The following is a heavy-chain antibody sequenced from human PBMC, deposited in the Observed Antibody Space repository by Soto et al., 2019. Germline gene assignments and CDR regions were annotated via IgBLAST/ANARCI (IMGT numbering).Heavy chain of an antibody. D-gene: IGHD3-10*01. J-gene: IGHJ3*01. V-gene: IGHV3-66*01. CDR3: ARGDGALDV. Sequence: EVQLVESGGGLVQPGGSLRLSCAASGFIVSSNYMSWVRQAPGKGLEWVSVIYTSGSTYYADSVKGRFTISRDNSKNIAYLQMNSLRAEVTAVYYCARGDGALDVWGQRTLVTVS. CDR2: IYTSGST. CDR1: GFIVSSNY.